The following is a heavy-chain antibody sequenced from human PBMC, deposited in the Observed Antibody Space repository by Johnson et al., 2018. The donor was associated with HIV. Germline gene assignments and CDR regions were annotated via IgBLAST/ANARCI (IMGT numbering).Heavy chain of an antibody. CDR3: ATVVVITQDAFDI. CDR2: ISYDGSNK. J-gene: IGHJ3*02. CDR1: GFTFSSYA. V-gene: IGHV3-30*04. D-gene: IGHD3-22*01. Sequence: QVQLVESGGGLVKPGGSLRLSCVGSGFTFSSYAMHWVRQAPGKGLEWVAVISYDGSNKYYADSVKGRFTISRDNSKNTLYLQMNSLKIEDTAVYYCATVVVITQDAFDIWGQGTMVTVSS.